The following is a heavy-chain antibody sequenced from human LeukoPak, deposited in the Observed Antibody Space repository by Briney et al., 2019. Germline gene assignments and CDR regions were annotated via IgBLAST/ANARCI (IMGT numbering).Heavy chain of an antibody. D-gene: IGHD6-13*01. V-gene: IGHV4-34*01. Sequence: KPSETLSLTCAVYGGSFSGYYWSWIRQPPGKGLEWIGEINHSGSTKYNPSLKSRVTISVDTSKNQFSLKLSSVTAADTAVYYCAARIAAAGLWGYNWFDPWGQGTLVTVSS. CDR1: GGSFSGYY. CDR2: INHSGST. CDR3: AARIAAAGLWGYNWFDP. J-gene: IGHJ5*02.